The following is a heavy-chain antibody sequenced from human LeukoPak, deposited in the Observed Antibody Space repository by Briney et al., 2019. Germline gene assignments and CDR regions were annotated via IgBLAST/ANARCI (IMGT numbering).Heavy chain of an antibody. CDR3: ARGSTSPDFDY. CDR1: GYTFTGYY. J-gene: IGHJ4*02. Sequence: GASVKVSCKASGYTFTGYYMHWVRQAPGQGLEWMGRINPNSGGTNYAQKFQGRVTMTRDTSISTAYMELSRLRSDDTAGYYCARGSTSPDFDYGAQETRVTVSS. CDR2: INPNSGGT. V-gene: IGHV1-2*06. D-gene: IGHD6-6*01.